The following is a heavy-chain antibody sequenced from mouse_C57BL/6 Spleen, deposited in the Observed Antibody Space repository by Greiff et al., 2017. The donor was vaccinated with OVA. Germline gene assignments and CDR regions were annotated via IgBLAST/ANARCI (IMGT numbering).Heavy chain of an antibody. CDR2: ISSGSSTI. CDR1: GFTFSDYG. CDR3: ARHGSSLYYYAMDY. Sequence: EVQVVESGGGLVKPGGSLKLSCAASGFTFSDYGMHWVRQAPEKGLEWVAYISSGSSTIYYADTVKGRFTISRDNAKNTLFLQMTSLRSEDTAMYYCARHGSSLYYYAMDYWGQGTSVTVSS. V-gene: IGHV5-17*01. D-gene: IGHD1-1*01. J-gene: IGHJ4*01.